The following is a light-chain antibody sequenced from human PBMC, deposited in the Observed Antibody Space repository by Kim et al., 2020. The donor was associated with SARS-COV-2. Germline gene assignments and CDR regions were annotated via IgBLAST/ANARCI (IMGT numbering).Light chain of an antibody. V-gene: IGLV10-54*01. J-gene: IGLJ3*02. CDR1: SNNVGNKG. CDR2: RNN. CDR3: SAWDSSLSAWV. Sequence: QTATLTCPGNSNNVGNKGAAWLQQHQGHPPKLLSYRNNNRPSGISERLSASRSGNTAALTITGLQPEDEADYYCSAWDSSLSAWVFGGGTQLTVL.